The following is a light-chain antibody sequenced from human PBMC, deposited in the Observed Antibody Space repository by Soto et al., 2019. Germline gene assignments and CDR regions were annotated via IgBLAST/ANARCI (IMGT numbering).Light chain of an antibody. J-gene: IGKJ4*01. CDR2: KAS. CDR3: QQYNSYSLT. V-gene: IGKV1-5*03. CDR1: QSISSW. Sequence: DIPMTQSPSTLSACVGDRVTITCRASQSISSWLAWYQQKPGKAPKLLIYKASSLESGVPSRFSGSGSGTEFTLTISSLQPDDFATYYCQQYNSYSLTFGGGTKVEIK.